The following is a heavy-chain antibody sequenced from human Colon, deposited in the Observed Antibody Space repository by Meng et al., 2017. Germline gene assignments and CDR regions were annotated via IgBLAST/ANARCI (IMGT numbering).Heavy chain of an antibody. Sequence: SVKVSCKASGGTFSSYAISWVRQALGQGLEWMGGIIPIFGTANYAQKFQGRVTITADKSTSTAYMELSSLRSEDTAVYYCASFPIVVVPAANGNYYYYGMDVWGQGTMVTVSS. CDR2: IIPIFGTA. CDR3: ASFPIVVVPAANGNYYYYGMDV. D-gene: IGHD2-2*01. V-gene: IGHV1-69*06. CDR1: GGTFSSYA. J-gene: IGHJ6*02.